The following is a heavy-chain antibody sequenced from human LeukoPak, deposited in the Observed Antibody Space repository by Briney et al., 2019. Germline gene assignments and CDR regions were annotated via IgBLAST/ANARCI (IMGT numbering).Heavy chain of an antibody. CDR3: ARDRYSYGYAY. CDR1: GFTFTDSA. J-gene: IGHJ4*02. V-gene: IGHV1-58*01. CDR2: IAVGSGNT. D-gene: IGHD5-18*01. Sequence: SVKVSCKASGFTFTDSAVQWVRQARGQRLEWIGWIAVGSGNTDYAQKFEERVTITRDMSTSTAYMELSSLRSEDTAVYYCARDRYSYGYAYWGQGTLVTVSS.